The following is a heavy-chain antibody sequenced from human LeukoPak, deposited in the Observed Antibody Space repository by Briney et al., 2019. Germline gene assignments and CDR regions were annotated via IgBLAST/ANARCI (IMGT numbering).Heavy chain of an antibody. J-gene: IGHJ4*02. CDR3: AREFGHCYGDNCFYFFDT. D-gene: IGHD4-23*01. CDR2: INTYKGDT. V-gene: IGHV1-18*01. Sequence: ASVKVSCKASGYTLTDYNISWVRQAPGQGLEWMGWINTYKGDTLYAQKLQGRVTMTADTSTNTAYMELRSLRFDDTAVYYCAREFGHCYGDNCFYFFDTWGQGFRVTVSS. CDR1: GYTLTDYN.